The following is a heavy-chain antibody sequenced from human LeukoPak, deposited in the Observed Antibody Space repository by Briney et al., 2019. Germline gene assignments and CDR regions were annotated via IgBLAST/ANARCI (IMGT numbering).Heavy chain of an antibody. D-gene: IGHD4-11*01. CDR1: GFTFSGSA. CDR2: IRSKANSYAT. CDR3: TRGATVTTRGTFDY. Sequence: QPGGSLKLSCAAFGFTFSGSAMHWVRHASAKGLEWVGRIRSKANSYATAYAASVKGRFTISRDDSKNTAYLQMNSLKTEDTAVYYCTRGATVTTRGTFDYWGQGTLVTVSS. J-gene: IGHJ4*02. V-gene: IGHV3-73*01.